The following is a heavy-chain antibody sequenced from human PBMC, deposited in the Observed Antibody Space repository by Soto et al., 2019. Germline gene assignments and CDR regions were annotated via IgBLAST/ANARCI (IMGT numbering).Heavy chain of an antibody. D-gene: IGHD1-26*01. CDR2: IGGSGSTT. V-gene: IGHV3-23*01. CDR1: GFTFSNYA. J-gene: IGHJ6*02. CDR3: AKDRQRRSYFPYYGMDV. Sequence: EGQLLESRGGLVQPGGTLRDSCAAAGFTFSNYAMSWVRQAPGKGLEWVSSIGGSGSTTYYADSVKGRFTISRDNSENTLYLQMNSLRVEDTAIYYCAKDRQRRSYFPYYGMDVWGQGTTVTVSS.